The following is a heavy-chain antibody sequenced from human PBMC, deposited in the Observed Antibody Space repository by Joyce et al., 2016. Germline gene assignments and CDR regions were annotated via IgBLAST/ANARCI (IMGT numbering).Heavy chain of an antibody. J-gene: IGHJ3*01. V-gene: IGHV1-69*14. CDR2: IIPVVVTP. CDR3: ASGVAGYCSSSTCPRPLDV. D-gene: IGHD2-2*01. CDR1: GGSFGAQT. Sequence: QVHLVQSGAEVKMPGSSVKVSCTASGGSFGAQTFKWVRQTPGQGLEGRGGIIPVVVTPHYAQKFQGTGSITADTGTSTVFMEVRSLTSDDTAMYYCASGVAGYCSSSTCPRPLDVWGQGTMVIVS.